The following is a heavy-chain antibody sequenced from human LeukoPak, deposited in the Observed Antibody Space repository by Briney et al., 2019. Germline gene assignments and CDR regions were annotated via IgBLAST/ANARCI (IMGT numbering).Heavy chain of an antibody. CDR1: GGTFSSYA. D-gene: IGHD3-9*01. V-gene: IGHV1-69*04. Sequence: ASVKVSCKASGGTFSSYAISWVRQAPGQGLEWMGRIIPILGIANYAQKFQGRVTITADKSTSTAYMELSSLRSEDTAVYYCARSYDILTGYPNWFDPWGQGTLVTVSS. J-gene: IGHJ5*02. CDR3: ARSYDILTGYPNWFDP. CDR2: IIPILGIA.